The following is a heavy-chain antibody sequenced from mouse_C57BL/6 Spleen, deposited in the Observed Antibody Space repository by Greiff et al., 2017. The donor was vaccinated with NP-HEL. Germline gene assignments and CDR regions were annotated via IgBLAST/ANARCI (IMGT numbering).Heavy chain of an antibody. V-gene: IGHV1-82*01. D-gene: IGHD1-1*01. J-gene: IGHJ2*01. CDR3: ARSPHYYGSSPYFDY. CDR1: GYAFSSSW. CDR2: IYPGDGDT. Sequence: VQLQQSGPELVKPGASVKISCKASGYAFSSSWMNWVKQRPGKGLGWIGRIYPGDGDTNYNGKFKGKATLTADKSSSTAYMQLSSLTSEDSAVYFCARSPHYYGSSPYFDYWGQGTTLTVSS.